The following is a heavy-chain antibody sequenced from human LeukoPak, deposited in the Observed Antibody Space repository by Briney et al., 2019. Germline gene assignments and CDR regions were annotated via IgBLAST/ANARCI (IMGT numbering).Heavy chain of an antibody. J-gene: IGHJ4*02. D-gene: IGHD4-23*01. V-gene: IGHV4-39*01. CDR2: IYYSGST. Sequence: PSETLSLTCTVSSGSITSNSYYWGWIRQPPGKGLEWIGSIYYSGSTYYNTSLKSRVTMSVDTSKNQFSLKLRSVTAADTAIYYCARHLTRTPSRRPFDYWGQGTLVTVSS. CDR3: ARHLTRTPSRRPFDY. CDR1: SGSITSNSYY.